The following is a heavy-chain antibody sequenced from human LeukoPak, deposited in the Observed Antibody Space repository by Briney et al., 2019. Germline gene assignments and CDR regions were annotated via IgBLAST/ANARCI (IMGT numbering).Heavy chain of an antibody. CDR3: STYLRREQTPLDY. J-gene: IGHJ4*02. D-gene: IGHD1-26*01. CDR1: GLTFSNAW. Sequence: GGSLRLSCAASGLTFSNAWMSWVRQAPGKGLEWVGRIQSETDGGTTDYAAPVKGRFTISRDDSKNTLYLHMSSLKTEDTAVYYRSTYLRREQTPLDYWGQGTLVTVSS. CDR2: IQSETDGGTT. V-gene: IGHV3-15*01.